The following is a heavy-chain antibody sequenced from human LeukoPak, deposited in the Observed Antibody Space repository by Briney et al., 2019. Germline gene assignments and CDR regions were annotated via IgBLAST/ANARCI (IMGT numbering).Heavy chain of an antibody. D-gene: IGHD6-13*01. J-gene: IGHJ1*01. CDR2: INPSGGST. CDR1: GYTFTSYY. CDR3: AREPVAAAGTWEPIQH. Sequence: ASVKVSCKASGYTFTSYYMHWVRQAPGQGLEWMGIINPSGGSTSYAQKFQGRVTMTRDTSTSTVYMELSSLRSEDTAVYYCAREPVAAAGTWEPIQHWGQGTLVTVSS. V-gene: IGHV1-46*01.